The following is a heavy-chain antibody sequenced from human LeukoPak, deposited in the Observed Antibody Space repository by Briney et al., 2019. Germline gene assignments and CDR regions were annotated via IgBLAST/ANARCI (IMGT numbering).Heavy chain of an antibody. Sequence: PGGSLRLSCAASGFTFSSYAMHWVRQAPGKGLEWVAVISYDGSNKYYADSVKGRFTISRDNSKNTLYLQMNSLRAEDTAVYYCAREIRHQKLFHSRDRGLFDYWGQGTLVTVSS. V-gene: IGHV3-30*04. CDR1: GFTFSSYA. D-gene: IGHD6-13*01. J-gene: IGHJ4*02. CDR2: ISYDGSNK. CDR3: AREIRHQKLFHSRDRGLFDY.